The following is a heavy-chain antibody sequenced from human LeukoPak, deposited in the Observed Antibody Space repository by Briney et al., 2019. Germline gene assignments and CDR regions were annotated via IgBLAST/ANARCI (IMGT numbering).Heavy chain of an antibody. CDR2: INPSGGST. V-gene: IGHV1-46*01. J-gene: IGHJ4*02. Sequence: GASVKVSCKASGYTFTSYYMHWVRQAPGQGLEWMGIINPSGGSTSYAQKFQGRVTMTRDTSTSTVYMELSSLRSEDTAVYYCARDPRDEQQLGELFDYWGQGTLVTVSS. CDR3: ARDPRDEQQLGELFDY. CDR1: GYTFTSYY. D-gene: IGHD6-13*01.